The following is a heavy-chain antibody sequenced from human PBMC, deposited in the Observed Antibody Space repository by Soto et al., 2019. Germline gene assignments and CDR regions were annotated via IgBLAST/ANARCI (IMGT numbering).Heavy chain of an antibody. V-gene: IGHV3-11*03. CDR3: ASLAWGGIAAAHSNFDY. Sequence: PGGLLRLSCAASGFTFSDYYMSWIRQAPGKGLEWVSYISSSSSYTNYADSVKGRFTISRDNAKNSLYLQMNSLRAEDTAVYYCASLAWGGIAAAHSNFDYWGQGTLVTVSS. J-gene: IGHJ4*02. D-gene: IGHD6-13*01. CDR2: ISSSSSYT. CDR1: GFTFSDYY.